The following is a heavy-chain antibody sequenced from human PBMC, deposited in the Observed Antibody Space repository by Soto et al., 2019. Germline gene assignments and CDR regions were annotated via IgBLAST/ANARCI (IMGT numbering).Heavy chain of an antibody. CDR3: ARVPDSSLGTIDV. D-gene: IGHD6-19*01. J-gene: IGHJ4*02. V-gene: IGHV5-51*01. Sequence: LGESLKISCKGSGYSFTTYWIGWVRQLPGQGLEWMGVMFPGDSDTRYSPSFQGQVTMSADPSTNTAYLEWSSLKAADSAMYYCARVPDSSLGTIDVWGQGTLVTAPQ. CDR1: GYSFTTYW. CDR2: MFPGDSDT.